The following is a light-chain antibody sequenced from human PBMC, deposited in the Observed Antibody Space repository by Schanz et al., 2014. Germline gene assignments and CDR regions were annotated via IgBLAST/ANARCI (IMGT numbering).Light chain of an antibody. CDR3: CSYAGTYSVV. J-gene: IGLJ2*01. CDR1: SSDVGGYNY. CDR2: DVT. Sequence: QSALTQPPSASGSPGQSVTISCTGTSSDVGGYNYVSWYRHHPGKAPKLIIFDVTSRPSGVSNRFSGSKSGNTASLTVSGLQVEDEADYYCCSYAGTYSVVFGGGTKLTVL. V-gene: IGLV2-8*01.